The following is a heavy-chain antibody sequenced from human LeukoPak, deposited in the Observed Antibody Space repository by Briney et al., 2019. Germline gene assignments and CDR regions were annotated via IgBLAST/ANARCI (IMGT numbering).Heavy chain of an antibody. D-gene: IGHD3-22*01. CDR2: MSYDGSNT. CDR3: ARDGLNYYDSSGYSDY. J-gene: IGHJ4*02. CDR1: GFTFSTYA. Sequence: PGGSLRLSCAASGFTFSTYAMHWVRQAPRKGLEWVAVMSYDGSNTYYGDSVKGRFTISRDNSKNTLYLQMNSLRAEDTAVYYRARDGLNYYDSSGYSDYWGQGTLVTVSS. V-gene: IGHV3-30*04.